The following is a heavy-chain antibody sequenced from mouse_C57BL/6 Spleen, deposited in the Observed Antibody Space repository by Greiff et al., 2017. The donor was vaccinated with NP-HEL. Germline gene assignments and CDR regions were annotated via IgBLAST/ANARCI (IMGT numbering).Heavy chain of an antibody. D-gene: IGHD2-5*01. CDR3: ARYGYSNYVYYFDY. CDR2: INPNNGGT. J-gene: IGHJ2*01. Sequence: EVKVVESGPELVKPGASVKIPCKASGYTFTDYNMDWVKQSHGKSLEWIGDINPNNGGTIYNQKFKGKATLTVDKSSSTAYMELRSLTSEDTAVYYCARYGYSNYVYYFDYWGQGTTLTVSS. CDR1: GYTFTDYN. V-gene: IGHV1-18*01.